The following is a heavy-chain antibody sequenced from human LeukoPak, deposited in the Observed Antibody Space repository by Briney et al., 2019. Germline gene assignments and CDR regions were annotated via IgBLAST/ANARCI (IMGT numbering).Heavy chain of an antibody. CDR3: ARDRVDTMVRGLYYYYMDV. CDR1: GFTFSSYW. J-gene: IGHJ6*03. V-gene: IGHV3-74*01. D-gene: IGHD3-10*01. CDR2: INSDGSST. Sequence: GGSLRLSCAASGFTFSSYWMHWVRQAPGKGLVWVSRINSDGSSTSYADSVKGRFTTSRDNAKNTLYLQMNSLRAEDTAVYYCARDRVDTMVRGLYYYYMDVWGKGTTVTISS.